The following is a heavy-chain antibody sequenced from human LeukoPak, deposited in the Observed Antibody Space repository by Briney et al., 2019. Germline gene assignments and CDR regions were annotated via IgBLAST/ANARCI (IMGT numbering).Heavy chain of an antibody. V-gene: IGHV5-51*01. Sequence: GGALEISCQGSGSRFSSYWIGWVRQRPGKGLEWMGIIYPGDSETSYSPSFQGQVTIPAEQSISTAYLQWSSLKASDTAMYYCVRALGYCSSGSCYYYDYWGQGTLVTVSS. D-gene: IGHD2-15*01. J-gene: IGHJ4*02. CDR1: GSRFSSYW. CDR3: VRALGYCSSGSCYYYDY. CDR2: IYPGDSET.